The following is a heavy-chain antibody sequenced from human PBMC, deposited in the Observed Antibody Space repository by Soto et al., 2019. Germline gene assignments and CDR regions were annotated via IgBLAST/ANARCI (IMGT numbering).Heavy chain of an antibody. V-gene: IGHV4-61*08. CDR2: IYYSGST. CDR1: GGSVSSGGYY. D-gene: IGHD2-15*01. Sequence: SETLSLTCTVSGGSVSSGGYYWSWIRQPPGKELEWLGYIYYSGSTNYNPSLKSRVTLSIDTPKNQFSLKLSSVTAADTAVYYCARGGGSPDYWGQGTLVTVSS. J-gene: IGHJ4*02. CDR3: ARGGGSPDY.